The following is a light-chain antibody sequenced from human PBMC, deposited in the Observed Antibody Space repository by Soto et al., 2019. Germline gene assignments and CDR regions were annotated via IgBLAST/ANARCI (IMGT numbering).Light chain of an antibody. V-gene: IGLV2-14*03. J-gene: IGLJ2*01. Sequence: QSALTQPASVSGSRGQSITISCTGTRSDVGGYDYVSWYQHRPGEAPKLMIYDGRLRPSGVSYRFSGSKSGNTASLAISGLQAEDEGDYYCTSYTGGSTLVVFGGGTKLTVL. CDR1: RSDVGGYDY. CDR3: TSYTGGSTLVV. CDR2: DGR.